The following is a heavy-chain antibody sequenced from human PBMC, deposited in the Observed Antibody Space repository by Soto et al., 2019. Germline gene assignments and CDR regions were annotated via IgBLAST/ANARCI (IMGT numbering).Heavy chain of an antibody. CDR3: ALEVASIKNYYFGKGV. CDR1: GFSLSSGGVG. D-gene: IGHD2-21*01. V-gene: IGHV2-5*02. CDR2: FYWDDDK. Sequence: QITLKESGPTLVKPTQTLTLTCTFSGFSLSSGGVGVAWICQPPGKALEWLAVFYWDDDKRYSPSLKTRLTIANDAPKNQVVLTITDMDPVDTATYYCALEVASIKNYYFGKGVWCQGTTVTVSS. J-gene: IGHJ6*02.